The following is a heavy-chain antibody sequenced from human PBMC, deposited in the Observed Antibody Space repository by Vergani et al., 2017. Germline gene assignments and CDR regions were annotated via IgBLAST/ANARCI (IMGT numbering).Heavy chain of an antibody. J-gene: IGHJ6*03. D-gene: IGHD2-15*01. Sequence: EVQLVQSGAEVKKPGESLKISCKGSGYSFTSYWIGWVRQMPGKGLEWMGIIYPGDSDTRYSPSFQGQVTISADKSISTAYLQWSSLKASDTAMYYCARRPCSGGSCYSAYCMDVWGKGTTVTVSS. CDR2: IYPGDSDT. CDR1: GYSFTSYW. V-gene: IGHV5-51*03. CDR3: ARRPCSGGSCYSAYCMDV.